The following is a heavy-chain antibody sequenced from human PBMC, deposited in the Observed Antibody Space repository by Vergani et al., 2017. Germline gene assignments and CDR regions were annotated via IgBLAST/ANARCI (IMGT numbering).Heavy chain of an antibody. CDR3: ASCSTSCYEGFAGQPYLSS. D-gene: IGHD2-2*01. CDR2: IYIGGST. CDR1: GFTVSSNY. V-gene: IGHV3-53*04. Sequence: EVQLVESGGGLVQPGGSLRLSCAASGFTVSSNYMSWVRQAPGKGLEWVSVIYIGGSTYYADSVKGRFTISRHNSKNTLYLQMNSLRAEDTAVYYCASCSTSCYEGFAGQPYLSSGGQGTLVTVSS. J-gene: IGHJ4*02.